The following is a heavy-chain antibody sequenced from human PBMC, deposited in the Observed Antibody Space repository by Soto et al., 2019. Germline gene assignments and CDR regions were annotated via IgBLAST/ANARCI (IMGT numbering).Heavy chain of an antibody. J-gene: IGHJ4*02. V-gene: IGHV3-30*03. D-gene: IGHD1-26*01. CDR3: GRELPTGI. CDR1: GFTLSNNG. CDR2: ISRDGNTK. Sequence: QVQLVESGGGVVQPGRSLRLSCAASGFTLSNNGMHWVRQAPGKGLEWVAVISRDGNTKVYADSVKGRFAISKDSSENTLYLQMNSLRLEDTAVYFCGRELPTGIWVQGTLVTVSS.